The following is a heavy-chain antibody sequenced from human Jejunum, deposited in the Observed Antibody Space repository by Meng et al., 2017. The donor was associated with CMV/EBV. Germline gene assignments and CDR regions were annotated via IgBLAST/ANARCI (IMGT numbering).Heavy chain of an antibody. CDR3: ARGWGTTSPWDY. Sequence: SVSGAAISGYSWHWTRQTPGKGLEGFGCFDSGGTPNYNPPLKGRVTISVDTSKSQFSLELRSVIATDTAVFNCARGWGTTSPWDYWGQGTLVTVSS. CDR1: GAAISGYS. D-gene: IGHD3-16*01. CDR2: FDSGGTP. V-gene: IGHV4-59*01. J-gene: IGHJ4*02.